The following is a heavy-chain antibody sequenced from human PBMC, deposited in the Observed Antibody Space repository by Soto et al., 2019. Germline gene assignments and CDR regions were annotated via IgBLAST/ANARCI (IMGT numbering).Heavy chain of an antibody. CDR1: GYSFTSYW. CDR3: ARWGEQHLASYYDYGMDV. Sequence: GESLKIVRKSSGYSFTSYWIDWVRQMPGKGLEWMGIIYPGDSDTRYSPSFQGQVTISADKSISTAYLQWRSLKASDTAVYYCARWGEQHLASYYDYGMDVWGHGTTVTVSS. CDR2: IYPGDSDT. D-gene: IGHD3-16*01. J-gene: IGHJ6*02. V-gene: IGHV5-51*01.